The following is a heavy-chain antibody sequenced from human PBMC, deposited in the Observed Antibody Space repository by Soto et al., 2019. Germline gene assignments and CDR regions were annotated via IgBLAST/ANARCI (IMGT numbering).Heavy chain of an antibody. V-gene: IGHV3-21*01. CDR1: GFTFSAYT. CDR2: ITSNSDHI. J-gene: IGHJ4*02. CDR3: ATPYYYNH. Sequence: GGSLRLSCAASGFTFSAYTMSWVRQAPGKGLEWLSSITSNSDHIDYADSVRGRFTVSRDNARKSLYLQMDSLGAEDTGVYYCATPYYYNHWGPGTLVTVSS.